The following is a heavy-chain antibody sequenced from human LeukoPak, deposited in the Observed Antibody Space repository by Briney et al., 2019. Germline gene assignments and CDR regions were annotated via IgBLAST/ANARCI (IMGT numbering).Heavy chain of an antibody. CDR3: ARHVGGSGSYYSPNFDY. J-gene: IGHJ4*02. Sequence: SETLSLTCTVSGGSISSSSYYWGWIRQPPGKGLEWIVSIYYSGSTYYNPSLKSRVTISVDTSKNQFSLKLSSVTAADTAVYYCARHVGGSGSYYSPNFDYWGQGTLVTVSS. CDR2: IYYSGST. CDR1: GGSISSSSYY. D-gene: IGHD3-10*01. V-gene: IGHV4-39*01.